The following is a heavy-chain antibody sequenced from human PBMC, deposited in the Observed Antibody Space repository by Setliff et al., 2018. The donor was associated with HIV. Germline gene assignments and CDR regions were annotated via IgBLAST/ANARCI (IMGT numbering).Heavy chain of an antibody. CDR2: IIPIFGTA. Sequence: GASVKVSCKTSGYMFIAYGMSWVRRAPGQGLEWMGGIIPIFGTANYAQKFQGRVTITTDESTSTAYMELSSLRSEDTAVYYCARDSGMATIGGGFIWGQGTLVTVSS. CDR1: GYMFIAYG. D-gene: IGHD3-10*01. CDR3: ARDSGMATIGGGFI. V-gene: IGHV1-69*05. J-gene: IGHJ4*02.